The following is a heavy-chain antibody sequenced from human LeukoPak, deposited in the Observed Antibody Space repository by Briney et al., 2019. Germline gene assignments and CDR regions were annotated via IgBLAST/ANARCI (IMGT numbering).Heavy chain of an antibody. D-gene: IGHD3-22*01. J-gene: IGHJ4*02. CDR3: ARDLTHYDSSGYYLYGS. CDR2: ISYDGSNK. CDR1: GFTFSSYA. V-gene: IGHV3-30*04. Sequence: PGGSLRLSCAASGFTFSSYAMHWVRQAPGKGLEWVAVISYDGSNKYYADSVKGRFTISRDNSKNTLYLQMNSLRAEDTAVYYCARDLTHYDSSGYYLYGSWGQGTLVTVSS.